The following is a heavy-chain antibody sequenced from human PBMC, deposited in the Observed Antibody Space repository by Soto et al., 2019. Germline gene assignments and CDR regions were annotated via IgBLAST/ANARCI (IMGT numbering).Heavy chain of an antibody. CDR2: ISGNSGYI. CDR3: AGEITVDGRAGY. CDR1: GFFFSSYT. J-gene: IGHJ4*02. Sequence: EVQLVESGGGLVKPGGSLRLSCAGSGFFFSSYTMNWVRQAPGKGLEWVSSISGNSGYIYYADSVKGRFTISRDNAKNSLFLQMKNLRAEDTAVYYCAGEITVDGRAGYWGQGTLVTVSS. V-gene: IGHV3-21*01. D-gene: IGHD6-19*01.